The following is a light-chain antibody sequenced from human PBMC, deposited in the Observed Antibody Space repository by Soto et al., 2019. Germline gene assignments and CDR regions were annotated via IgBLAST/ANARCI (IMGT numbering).Light chain of an antibody. CDR3: SSYTTSNTRQIV. Sequence: QSALTQPASVSGSPGQSITISCTGTSSDVGGYNYVSWYQHHPGKAPKLMIFDVSNRPSGVSNRFSGSNSGNTASQTISGLQREDQADYYCSSYTTSNTRQIVFGTGTKVTVL. J-gene: IGLJ1*01. CDR1: SSDVGGYNY. CDR2: DVS. V-gene: IGLV2-14*03.